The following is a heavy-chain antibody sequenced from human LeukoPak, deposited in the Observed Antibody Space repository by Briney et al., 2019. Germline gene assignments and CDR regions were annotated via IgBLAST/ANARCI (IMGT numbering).Heavy chain of an antibody. CDR2: IYYSGST. V-gene: IGHV4-39*01. CDR1: GGSISSSSYY. J-gene: IGHJ4*02. CDR3: ARQDIVVVVAQEYYFDY. Sequence: SETLSLTCTVSGGSISSSSYYWGWIRQPPGKGLEWIGSIYYSGSTYYNPSLKSRVTISVETSKNQFSLKLSSVTAADTAVHYCARQDIVVVVAQEYYFDYWGQGTLVTVSS. D-gene: IGHD2-15*01.